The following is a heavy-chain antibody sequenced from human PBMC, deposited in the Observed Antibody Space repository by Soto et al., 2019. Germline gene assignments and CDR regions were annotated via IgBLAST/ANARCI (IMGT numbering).Heavy chain of an antibody. CDR3: AKSRDYDILTRYYFDY. CDR1: GFTFTSFA. CDR2: ISGSGGST. Sequence: GGSLRLSCAASGFTFTSFAASWVRQAPGKGLEWVSAISGSGGSTYYADSVKGRFTISRDNSKNTLYLQMNSLRAEDTAVYYCAKSRDYDILTRYYFDYWGQGTLVTVSS. J-gene: IGHJ4*02. V-gene: IGHV3-23*01. D-gene: IGHD3-9*01.